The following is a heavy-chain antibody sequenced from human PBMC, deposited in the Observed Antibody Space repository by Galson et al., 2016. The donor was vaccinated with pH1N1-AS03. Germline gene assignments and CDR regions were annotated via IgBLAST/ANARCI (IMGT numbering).Heavy chain of an antibody. CDR2: IHHSGSTT. D-gene: IGHD3-10*01. CDR1: GGSFGGYY. V-gene: IGHV4-34*01. Sequence: ETLSLTCAVYGGSFGGYYWSWIRQPPGKGLEWIGEIHHSGSTTNYSPSLKSRVTISVDTSQKQFSLKLTSVTAADTAVYFCARGGVFFSGSGSYHNWGQGTLVIVSS. J-gene: IGHJ4*02. CDR3: ARGGVFFSGSGSYHN.